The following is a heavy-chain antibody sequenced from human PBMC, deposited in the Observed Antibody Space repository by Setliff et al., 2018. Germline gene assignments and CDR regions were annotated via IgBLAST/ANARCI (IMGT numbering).Heavy chain of an antibody. CDR1: GGTFSSYA. Sequence: SVKVSCKASGGTFSSYAISWVRQAPGQGLEWMGGIIPILGIANYAQKFQGRVTITADKSTGTAYMELSSLRSEDTAVYYCASYEGDDYGDYYFDYWGQGTLVTVSS. D-gene: IGHD4-17*01. V-gene: IGHV1-69*10. CDR3: ASYEGDDYGDYYFDY. CDR2: IIPILGIA. J-gene: IGHJ4*02.